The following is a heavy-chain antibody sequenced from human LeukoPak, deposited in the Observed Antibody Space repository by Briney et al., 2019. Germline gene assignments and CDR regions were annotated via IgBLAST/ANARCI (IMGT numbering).Heavy chain of an antibody. J-gene: IGHJ4*02. V-gene: IGHV4-59*01. CDR3: ARDKRHSYGRYFAH. CDR2: MQSSGNS. Sequence: PSETLSLTCSVSGDSISTYHWNWVRERPGKGLEWIGYMQSSGNSNYNPSLKSRVFMSVDTSKNQFVLNLMSVTAAATAVYYCARDKRHSYGRYFAHWGQGMLVSVSS. CDR1: GDSISTYH. D-gene: IGHD5-18*01.